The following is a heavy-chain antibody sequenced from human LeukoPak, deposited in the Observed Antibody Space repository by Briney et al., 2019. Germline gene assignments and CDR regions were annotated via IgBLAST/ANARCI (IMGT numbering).Heavy chain of an antibody. CDR2: INPNRGGT. Sequence: ASVKVSCKASGYTFTGYYMHRVRRGPGQGLEWMGWINPNRGGTNYAQKFQGRVTMTRDTSISTDHMELRRLRSQATAHSYCLRGHCSGGICYDWYFDLWGRGTLVTVSS. CDR1: GYTFTGYY. CDR3: LRGHCSGGICYDWYFDL. V-gene: IGHV1-2*02. J-gene: IGHJ2*01. D-gene: IGHD2-15*01.